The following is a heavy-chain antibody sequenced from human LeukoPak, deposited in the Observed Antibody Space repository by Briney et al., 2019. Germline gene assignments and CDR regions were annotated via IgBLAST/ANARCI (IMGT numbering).Heavy chain of an antibody. Sequence: SETLSLTCAVYGGSFSGYYWSWVRQPPGKGLEWLGEINHSGRNNYNPSLKSRVTISVDTSKNQFSLKLSSVTAADTAVYYCARGRRVVPAATRIYYFDYWGQGTLVTVSS. D-gene: IGHD2-2*01. J-gene: IGHJ4*02. CDR3: ARGRRVVPAATRIYYFDY. CDR2: INHSGRN. V-gene: IGHV4-34*01. CDR1: GGSFSGYY.